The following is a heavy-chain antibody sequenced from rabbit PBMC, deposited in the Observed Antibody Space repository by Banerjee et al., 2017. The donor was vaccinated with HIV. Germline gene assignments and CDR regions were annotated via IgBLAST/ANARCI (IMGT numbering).Heavy chain of an antibody. CDR2: INPVFGNT. V-gene: IGHV1S47*01. J-gene: IGHJ4*01. CDR3: TRDASSSAYYFDL. CDR1: GIDFSSYG. Sequence: QEQLEESGGDLVKPEGSLTLTCKASGIDFSSYGISWVRQAPGKGLEWIGYINPVFGNTYYASWVNGRFTISSHNAQNTVFLQMTSLTAADTATYFCTRDASSSAYYFDLWGPGTLVTVS. D-gene: IGHD1-1*01.